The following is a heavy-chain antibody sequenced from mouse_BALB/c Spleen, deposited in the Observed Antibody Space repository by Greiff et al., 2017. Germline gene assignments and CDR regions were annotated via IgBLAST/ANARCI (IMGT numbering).Heavy chain of an antibody. CDR3: ARSRGYGSTYFDY. Sequence: QVQLQQPGAELVMPGASVKMSCKASGYTFTDYWMHWVKQRPGQGLEWIGAIDTSDSYTSYNQKFKGKATLTVDESSSTAYMQLSSLTSEDSAVYYCARSRGYGSTYFDYWGQGTTLTVSS. CDR2: IDTSDSYT. CDR1: GYTFTDYW. V-gene: IGHV1-69*01. J-gene: IGHJ2*01. D-gene: IGHD1-1*01.